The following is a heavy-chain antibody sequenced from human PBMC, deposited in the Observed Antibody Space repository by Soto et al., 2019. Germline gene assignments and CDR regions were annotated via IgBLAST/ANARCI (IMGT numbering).Heavy chain of an antibody. CDR2: IIPIFGTA. CDR1: GYTFSSYA. Sequence: QVQLVQSRAEVKKPGASVKVSCKASGYTFSSYAISWVRQAPGQGLEWMGGIIPIFGTANYAQKFQGRVTITADKSTSTAYMELSSLRSEDTAVYYCARGRYDYVWGSYRYTGVSDYWGQGTLVTVSS. V-gene: IGHV1-69*13. D-gene: IGHD3-16*02. J-gene: IGHJ4*02. CDR3: ARGRYDYVWGSYRYTGVSDY.